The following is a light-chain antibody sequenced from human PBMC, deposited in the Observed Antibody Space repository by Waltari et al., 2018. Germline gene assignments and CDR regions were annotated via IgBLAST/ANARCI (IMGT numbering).Light chain of an antibody. Sequence: IVLTQSPGTLSLSPGEGATLSCRASQSIDSSHLAWYQQKPGQPPRLLLYGARSRATGVSDRLSGSGSGTDLTLTIDRLEPEDFAVYYCQQYDNSPGYTFGQGTKLEI. V-gene: IGKV3-20*01. CDR3: QQYDNSPGYT. J-gene: IGKJ2*01. CDR1: QSIDSSH. CDR2: GAR.